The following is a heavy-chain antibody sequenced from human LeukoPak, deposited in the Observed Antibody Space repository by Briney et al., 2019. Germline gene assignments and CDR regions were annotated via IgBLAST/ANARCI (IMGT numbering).Heavy chain of an antibody. V-gene: IGHV1-69*05. CDR2: IIPIFGTA. J-gene: IGHJ5*02. Sequence: SVKVSCKASGGTFSNYAISWVRQAPGQGLEWMGGIIPIFGTANYAQKFQGRVTITTDESTSTAYMELSSLRSEDTAVYYCARPQNPYSSSACWFDPWGQGTLVTVSS. D-gene: IGHD6-6*01. CDR3: ARPQNPYSSSACWFDP. CDR1: GGTFSNYA.